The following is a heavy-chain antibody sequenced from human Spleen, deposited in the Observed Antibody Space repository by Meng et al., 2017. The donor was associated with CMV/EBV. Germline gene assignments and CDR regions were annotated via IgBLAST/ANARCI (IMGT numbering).Heavy chain of an antibody. V-gene: IGHV3-21*01. D-gene: IGHD2-2*02. CDR2: ISSSSSYI. J-gene: IGHJ3*02. CDR1: GFTFSSYS. CDR3: AKGGVYCSSTSCYNHHDAFDI. Sequence: GGSLRLSCAASGFTFSSYSMNWVRQAPGKGLEWVSSISSSSSYIYYADSVKGRFTISRDNAKNSLYLQMNSLRAEDTAVYYCAKGGVYCSSTSCYNHHDAFDIWGQGTMVTVSS.